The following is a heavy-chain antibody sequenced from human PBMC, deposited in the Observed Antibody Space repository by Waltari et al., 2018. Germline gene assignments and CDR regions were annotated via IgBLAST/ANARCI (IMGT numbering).Heavy chain of an antibody. D-gene: IGHD3-3*01. CDR3: ARARADYDFWSGYYTDYYGMDV. Sequence: QVQLQQWGAGLLKPSETLSLTCAVYGGSFSGYYWSWIRQPPGKGLEWIGEINHRGITNYKPSLKSRGTISVDTSKNQFSLKLSSVTAADTAVYYCARARADYDFWSGYYTDYYGMDVWGQGTTVTVSS. CDR2: INHRGIT. CDR1: GGSFSGYY. V-gene: IGHV4-34*01. J-gene: IGHJ6*02.